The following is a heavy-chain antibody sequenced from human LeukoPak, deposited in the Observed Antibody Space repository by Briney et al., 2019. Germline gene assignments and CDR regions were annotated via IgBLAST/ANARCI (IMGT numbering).Heavy chain of an antibody. J-gene: IGHJ4*02. CDR2: IRYDGSNK. CDR3: AHFARGYSCGFLDYFDY. D-gene: IGHD5-18*01. Sequence: PGGSLRLSCAASGFTFSSYWMHWVRQAPGKGLEWVAFIRYDGSNKYYADSVKGRFTISRDNSKNTLYLQMNSLRAEDTAVYYCAHFARGYSCGFLDYFDYWGQGTLVTVSS. CDR1: GFTFSSYW. V-gene: IGHV3-30*02.